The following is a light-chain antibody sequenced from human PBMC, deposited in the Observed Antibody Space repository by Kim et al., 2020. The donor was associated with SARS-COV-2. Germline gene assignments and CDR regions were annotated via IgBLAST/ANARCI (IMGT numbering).Light chain of an antibody. CDR3: QQYDDWPYT. Sequence: EIVMTQSPATLSVSPGDRVTLSCRAGQSVSSNLAWYQQKFGQAPRLLIFGASTRATGIPARFTGSGSGTDFTLTVSGLQAEDFAVYYCQQYDDWPYTLGQGTKLEI. J-gene: IGKJ2*01. CDR1: QSVSSN. V-gene: IGKV3-15*01. CDR2: GAS.